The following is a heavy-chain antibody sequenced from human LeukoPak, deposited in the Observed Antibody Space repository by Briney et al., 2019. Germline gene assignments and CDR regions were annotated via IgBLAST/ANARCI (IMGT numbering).Heavy chain of an antibody. J-gene: IGHJ5*02. Sequence: ASVKVSCKASGYTFTSYDINWVRQATGQGLEWMGWINPNSGNTGYAQKFQGRVTMTRNTSISTAYMELSSLRSEDTAVYYCARGRGHNWNFHNWFDPWGQGTLVTVSS. CDR1: GYTFTSYD. D-gene: IGHD1-7*01. V-gene: IGHV1-8*01. CDR2: INPNSGNT. CDR3: ARGRGHNWNFHNWFDP.